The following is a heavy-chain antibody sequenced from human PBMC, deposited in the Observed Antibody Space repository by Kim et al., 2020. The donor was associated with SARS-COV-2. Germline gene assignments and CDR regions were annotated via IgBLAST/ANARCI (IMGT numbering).Heavy chain of an antibody. J-gene: IGHJ5*02. Sequence: SETLSLTCAVYGGSFSGYYWSWIRQPPGKGLEWIGEINHSGSTNYNPSLKSRVTISVDTSKNQFSLKLSSVTAADTAVYYCARPPTYYYGLGSYPQSWFDPWGQGTLVTASS. V-gene: IGHV4-34*01. D-gene: IGHD3-10*01. CDR1: GGSFSGYY. CDR3: ARPPTYYYGLGSYPQSWFDP. CDR2: INHSGST.